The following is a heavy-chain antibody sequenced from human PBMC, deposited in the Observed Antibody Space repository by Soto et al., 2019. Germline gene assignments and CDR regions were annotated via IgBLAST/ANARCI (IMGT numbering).Heavy chain of an antibody. CDR1: GFTFDDYA. V-gene: IGHV3-9*01. CDR2: INWNSGSI. Sequence: EVQLVESGGGLVQPGRSLRLSCAASGFTFDDYAMHWVRHVPVKGLEWVSGINWNSGSIGYGDSVKGRFAISRDNAKNSMHLQMNSLSAEDTAFYYCVKDESINWYSGHFRHWGQGTLVTVSS. D-gene: IGHD6-13*01. CDR3: VKDESINWYSGHFRH. J-gene: IGHJ1*01.